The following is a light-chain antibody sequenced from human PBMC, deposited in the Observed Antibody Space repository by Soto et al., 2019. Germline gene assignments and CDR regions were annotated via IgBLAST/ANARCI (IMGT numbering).Light chain of an antibody. CDR2: DAF. Sequence: EIVLTQSPGTLSLSPGERATLSCRASQSVSSTSLAWYRQKPGQAPRLLMYDAFSRATDIPDSSSGSGSGTDFTLTISSLEPQDFAVYYCQHYTDSPPSYTFGQGTKLEIK. CDR3: QHYTDSPPSYT. CDR1: QSVSSTS. V-gene: IGKV3-20*01. J-gene: IGKJ2*01.